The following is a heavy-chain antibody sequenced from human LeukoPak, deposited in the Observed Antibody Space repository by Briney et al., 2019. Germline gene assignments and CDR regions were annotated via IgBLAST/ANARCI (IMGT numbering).Heavy chain of an antibody. D-gene: IGHD3-22*01. CDR3: ATPSSYYDSSGYYFIDAFDI. CDR1: GGSISSYY. V-gene: IGHV4-4*07. Sequence: SETLSLTCTVSGGSISSYYWSWIRQPAGKGLECIGRIYTSGSTNYNPSLKSRVTMSVDTSKNQFSLKLSSLTAADTAVYYCATPSSYYDSSGYYFIDAFDIWGQGTMVTVSS. J-gene: IGHJ3*02. CDR2: IYTSGST.